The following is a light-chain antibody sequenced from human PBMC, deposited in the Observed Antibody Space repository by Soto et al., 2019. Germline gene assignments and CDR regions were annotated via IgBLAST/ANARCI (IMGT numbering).Light chain of an antibody. V-gene: IGKV1-6*01. CDR2: AAS. CDR3: LQEYNYPWT. CDR1: QGIRND. Sequence: ATQMTKSPSSLAAARRYRVSITCRSSQGIRNDLGWYQQKPGKAPKLLIYAASSLPSGVPSRFSGSGSGTDFTLTISSLQPEDFATYYCLQEYNYPWTFGQGTKVDI. J-gene: IGKJ1*01.